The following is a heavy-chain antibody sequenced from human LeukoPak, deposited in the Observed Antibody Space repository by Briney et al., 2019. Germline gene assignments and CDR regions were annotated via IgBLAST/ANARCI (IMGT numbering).Heavy chain of an antibody. CDR1: GFTFSSYG. CDR3: AKDSNYDILTGVDY. D-gene: IGHD3-9*01. V-gene: IGHV3-33*06. Sequence: PGRSLRLSCAASGFTFSSYGMHWVRQAPGKGLEWVAVIWYDGSNKYYADSVKGRFTISRDNSKNTLYLQMNSLRAEDTAVYYCAKDSNYDILTGVDYWGQGTLVTVSS. J-gene: IGHJ4*02. CDR2: IWYDGSNK.